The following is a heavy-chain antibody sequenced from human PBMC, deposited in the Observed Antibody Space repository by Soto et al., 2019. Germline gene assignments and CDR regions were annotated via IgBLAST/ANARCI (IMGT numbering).Heavy chain of an antibody. J-gene: IGHJ4*02. CDR3: ARDVWYYYDSSGYYRFDY. V-gene: IGHV3-48*02. Sequence: PGGSLRLSCAASGFIFSSYDMNWVRQAPVKGLEWVSFISSSSSTIYYADSVKGRFTISRDNAKNSLYLQMNSLRDEDTAVYYCARDVWYYYDSSGYYRFDYWGQGTLVTVSS. D-gene: IGHD3-22*01. CDR1: GFIFSSYD. CDR2: ISSSSSTI.